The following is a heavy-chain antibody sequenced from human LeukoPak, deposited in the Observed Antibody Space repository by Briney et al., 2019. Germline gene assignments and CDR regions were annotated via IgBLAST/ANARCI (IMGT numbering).Heavy chain of an antibody. D-gene: IGHD3-3*01. CDR2: ISAYNGNT. J-gene: IGHJ6*02. V-gene: IGHV1-18*01. CDR3: ARGPPYYDFWSGYLYYYYYGMDV. CDR1: GYTFTSYG. Sequence: ASVKVSCKASGYTFTSYGISWVRQAPGQGPEWMGWISAYNGNTNYAQKFQGRVTMTRNTSISTAYMELSSLRSEDTAVYYCARGPPYYDFWSGYLYYYYYGMDVWGQGTTVTVSS.